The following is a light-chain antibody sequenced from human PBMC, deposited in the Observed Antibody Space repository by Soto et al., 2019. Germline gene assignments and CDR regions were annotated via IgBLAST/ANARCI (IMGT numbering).Light chain of an antibody. CDR1: SSNIGAGYD. V-gene: IGLV1-40*01. CDR2: GNS. Sequence: QAVVTQTPSVSGAPGQRVTISCTGSSSNIGAGYDVHWYQQLPGTAPKLLIYGNSNRPSGVPDRFSGSKSGTSASLAITGLQAEDEADYYCQSYDSSLSGPVFGGGTKLTVL. J-gene: IGLJ2*01. CDR3: QSYDSSLSGPV.